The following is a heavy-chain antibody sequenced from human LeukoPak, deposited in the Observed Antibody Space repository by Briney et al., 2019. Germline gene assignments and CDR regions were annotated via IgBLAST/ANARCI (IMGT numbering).Heavy chain of an antibody. Sequence: PSETLSLTCTVSGGSLSGYYWSWIRQPAGKGLEWIGRIYTSGSTYYNPSLKSRVTMSIDPSKNHFSLKLTSVTAADTAVYYCARAGFWSGYDPYGMDVWGQGTTVTVSS. D-gene: IGHD3-3*01. V-gene: IGHV4-4*07. CDR3: ARAGFWSGYDPYGMDV. CDR1: GGSLSGYY. J-gene: IGHJ6*02. CDR2: IYTSGST.